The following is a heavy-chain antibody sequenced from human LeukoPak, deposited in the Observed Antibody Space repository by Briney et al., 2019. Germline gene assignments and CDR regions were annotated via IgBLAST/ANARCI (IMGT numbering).Heavy chain of an antibody. V-gene: IGHV3-7*03. CDR3: ARVQGGGYRTADS. Sequence: PGGSLRLSCAASGFTFNYYWMSWVRQAPGKGLEWVANIKQDGSETYYVDSVKGRFTISRDNYKNTLFLQMNSLRGEDTAMYYCARVQGGGYRTADSWGQGTLVTVSS. J-gene: IGHJ4*02. D-gene: IGHD6-19*01. CDR1: GFTFNYYW. CDR2: IKQDGSET.